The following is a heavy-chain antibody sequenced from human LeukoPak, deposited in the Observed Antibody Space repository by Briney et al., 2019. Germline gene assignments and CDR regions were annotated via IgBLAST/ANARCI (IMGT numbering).Heavy chain of an antibody. CDR2: ISGSGINT. D-gene: IGHD4/OR15-4a*01. CDR1: GFTFRNYA. Sequence: PGRSLRLSCAASGFTFRNYAVSWVRQAPGKGLEWVSAISGSGINTYYADSVKGRFTISRDNSKNTLYLQMSSLRAEDTAVYYCARSGLSRFDYWGQGTLVTVSS. J-gene: IGHJ4*02. CDR3: ARSGLSRFDY. V-gene: IGHV3-23*01.